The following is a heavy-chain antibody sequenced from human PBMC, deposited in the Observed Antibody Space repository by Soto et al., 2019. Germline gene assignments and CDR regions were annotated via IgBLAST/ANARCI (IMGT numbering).Heavy chain of an antibody. D-gene: IGHD2-15*01. CDR3: ANKWDCSGGTVYYYYSYDVDI. CDR1: GFTFTIYA. Sequence: EVQLLESGGGLVQPGGSLRLSCAASGFTFTIYAMSWVRQALGKGLEWVSGSSGSGGNTYYADSVEGRFTISRDNSKDTLNLQRNSLRAEDTALSYCANKWDCSGGTVYYYYSYDVDIWCDGTTVIVS. J-gene: IGHJ6*02. V-gene: IGHV3-23*01. CDR2: SSGSGGNT.